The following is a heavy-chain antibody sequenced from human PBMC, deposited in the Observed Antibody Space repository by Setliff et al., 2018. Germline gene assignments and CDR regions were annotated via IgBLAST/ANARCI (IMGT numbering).Heavy chain of an antibody. V-gene: IGHV4-39*02. J-gene: IGHJ6*03. CDR1: GGPISSSNYY. CDR3: ARMAVRVASRPSRPLDYYYYMDF. D-gene: IGHD6-6*01. Sequence: ASETLSLTCTVSGGPISSSNYYWGWIRQPPGKGLEWIGSINYRGNTHDNPSLRSRVTMSVDTSKSHFSLRLSSLTAADTAVYYCARMAVRVASRPSRPLDYYYYMDFWGKGATVTVSS. CDR2: INYRGNT.